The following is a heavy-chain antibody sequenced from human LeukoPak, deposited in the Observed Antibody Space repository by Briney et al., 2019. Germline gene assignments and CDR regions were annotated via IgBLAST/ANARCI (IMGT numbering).Heavy chain of an antibody. Sequence: GGSLRLSCAASGFTFDDYAMHWVRQAPGKGLEWVSLISGDGGSAYYADSVKGRFTISRDNSKNSLYLQMSSLKTEDTALYYCAKDKSSSRGRDSNSGYWGQGTLVTVSS. V-gene: IGHV3-43*02. CDR1: GFTFDDYA. D-gene: IGHD6-6*01. CDR2: ISGDGGSA. J-gene: IGHJ4*02. CDR3: AKDKSSSRGRDSNSGY.